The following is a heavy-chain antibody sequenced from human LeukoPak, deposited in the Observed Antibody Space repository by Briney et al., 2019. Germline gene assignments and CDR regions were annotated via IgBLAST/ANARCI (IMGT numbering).Heavy chain of an antibody. J-gene: IGHJ4*02. CDR3: ARGNYGSGTYYTHFDY. CDR1: GYSISSGYY. Sequence: SENLSLTCSVFGYSISSGYYWGWIRQPPGKGLEWIGSVYHSGSTYHNPSLKSRVTISVDMSKNQFSLKLSSATAADTAVYYCARGNYGSGTYYTHFDYWGQGTLVTVSS. D-gene: IGHD3-10*01. CDR2: VYHSGST. V-gene: IGHV4-38-2*02.